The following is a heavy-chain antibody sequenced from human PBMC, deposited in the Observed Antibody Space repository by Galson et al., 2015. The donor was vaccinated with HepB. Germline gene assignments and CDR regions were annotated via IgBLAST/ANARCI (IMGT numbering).Heavy chain of an antibody. CDR1: GFSFSTYA. CDR3: AKGWSRSDY. CDR2: IVGDGSNT. V-gene: IGHV3-23*01. Sequence: SLRLSCAASGFSFSTYAMSRVRQAPGKGLEWVSTIVGDGSNTYYADSVKGRFTISRDNPKNSLFLLMNSLRAEDTAVYYCAKGWSRSDYWGQGTLVTVSS. J-gene: IGHJ4*02. D-gene: IGHD3-3*01.